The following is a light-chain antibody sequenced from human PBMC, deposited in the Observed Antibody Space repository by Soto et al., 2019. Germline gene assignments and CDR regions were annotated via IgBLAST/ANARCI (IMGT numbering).Light chain of an antibody. J-gene: IGKJ1*01. CDR3: LQYNKWPRT. V-gene: IGKV3-11*01. Sequence: EIVLTQSPATLSLSPGGRATLSCTASQSVSLSLAWYQQKPGQAPRLLIYDASKRASGFPARFSGSGSGTDFTLTISSLEPEDFAVYYCLQYNKWPRTFGQGTKVDIK. CDR1: QSVSLS. CDR2: DAS.